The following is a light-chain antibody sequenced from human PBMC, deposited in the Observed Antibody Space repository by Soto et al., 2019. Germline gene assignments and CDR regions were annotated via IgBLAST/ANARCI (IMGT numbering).Light chain of an antibody. V-gene: IGKV3-20*01. J-gene: IGKJ1*01. Sequence: DIVLTQSPGTLSLSPGERATLSCRASQSVGSIYLAWYQQKPGQAPRLLIHGASNRASGIPDRFSGSGSGTDFTLTISSLEPEDFAVYYCQQYCSSPLTFGQGTKVEIK. CDR3: QQYCSSPLT. CDR1: QSVGSIY. CDR2: GAS.